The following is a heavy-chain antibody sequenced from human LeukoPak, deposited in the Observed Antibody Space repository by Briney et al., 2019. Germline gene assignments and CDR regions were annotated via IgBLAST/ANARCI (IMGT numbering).Heavy chain of an antibody. J-gene: IGHJ4*02. CDR3: ARVGYYDSSGYYPRFDY. CDR1: GGSISSGGYY. V-gene: IGHV4-31*03. Sequence: SQTLSLTCTVSGGSISSGGYYWSWIRQHPGKGLEWIGYIYYSGSTYYNPSLKSRVTISVDTSKNQFSLKLSSVTTADTAVYYCARVGYYDSSGYYPRFDYWGQGTLVTVSS. D-gene: IGHD3-22*01. CDR2: IYYSGST.